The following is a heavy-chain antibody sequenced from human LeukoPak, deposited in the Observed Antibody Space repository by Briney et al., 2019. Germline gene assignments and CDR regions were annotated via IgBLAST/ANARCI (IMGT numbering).Heavy chain of an antibody. CDR3: ARGNPRSLLPYYFDY. CDR1: GGTFSSYA. D-gene: IGHD3-3*01. J-gene: IGHJ4*02. CDR2: IIPIFATA. V-gene: IGHV1-69*13. Sequence: ASVKVSCKASGGTFSSYAISWVRQAPGQGLEWMGGIIPIFATASYAQKFQGRVTITAGESTSTAFMELSSLRSEDTAVYYCARGNPRSLLPYYFDYWGQGTLVTVSS.